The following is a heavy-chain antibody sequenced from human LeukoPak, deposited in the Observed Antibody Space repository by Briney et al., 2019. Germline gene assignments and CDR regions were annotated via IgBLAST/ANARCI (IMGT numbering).Heavy chain of an antibody. CDR1: VYTFTSYD. D-gene: IGHD6-6*01. CDR3: ARGGHRVLDYYYYMDV. J-gene: IGHJ6*03. CDR2: MNQNSSNT. Sequence: ASVKVSCKSSVYTFTSYDINCVRQASGQGFEWMGCMNQNSSNTGYAQKFQDGVTITNNNSISTAYMRLSGVRTADKAVYYCARGGHRVLDYYYYMDVWGKGTTVTVSS. V-gene: IGHV1-8*03.